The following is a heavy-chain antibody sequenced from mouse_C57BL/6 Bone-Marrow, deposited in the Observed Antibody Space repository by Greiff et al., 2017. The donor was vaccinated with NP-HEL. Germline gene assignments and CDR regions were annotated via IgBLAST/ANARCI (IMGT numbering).Heavy chain of an antibody. CDR3: ARDSSYVWFAY. Sequence: EVQVVESGGGLVKPGGSLKLSCAASGFTFSSYAMSWVRQTPEKRLEWVATLSDGGSYTYYPDNGKGRFTSSRNNAKNNLYRQMSHMKSENTAMYCCARDSSYVWFAYWGQGTLVTVSA. V-gene: IGHV5-4*01. CDR2: LSDGGSYT. D-gene: IGHD1-1*01. CDR1: GFTFSSYA. J-gene: IGHJ3*01.